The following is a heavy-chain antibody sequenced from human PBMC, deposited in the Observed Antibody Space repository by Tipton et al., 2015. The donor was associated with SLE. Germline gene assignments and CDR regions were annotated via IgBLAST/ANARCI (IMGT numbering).Heavy chain of an antibody. CDR3: ARGFDFWSGLIDY. J-gene: IGHJ4*02. Sequence: QSGAEVKKPGSSVKVSCTASGGTFNSYAISWVRQAPGQGLEWMGGIIPFFGTANYAQNFQGRVTITADESTSTAYMELRRLTSDDTAVYYCARGFDFWSGLIDYWGQGTLVTVSS. CDR1: GGTFNSYA. V-gene: IGHV1-69*01. D-gene: IGHD3-3*01. CDR2: IIPFFGTA.